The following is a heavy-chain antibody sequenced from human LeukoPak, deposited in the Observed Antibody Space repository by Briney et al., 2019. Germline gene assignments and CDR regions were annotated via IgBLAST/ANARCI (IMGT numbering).Heavy chain of an antibody. CDR1: GDSISSSSSY. Sequence: PSETLSLTCTVSGDSISSSSSYWGWIRQPPGEGLEWIGSIYYSGSTNYNPSLKSRVTISVDTSKNQFSLKLSSVTAADTAVYYCARLRYFDWLLEYYFDYWGQGTLVTVSS. CDR2: IYYSGST. CDR3: ARLRYFDWLLEYYFDY. V-gene: IGHV4-39*07. D-gene: IGHD3-9*01. J-gene: IGHJ4*02.